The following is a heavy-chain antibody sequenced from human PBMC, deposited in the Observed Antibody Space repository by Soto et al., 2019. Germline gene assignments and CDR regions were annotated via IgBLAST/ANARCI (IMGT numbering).Heavy chain of an antibody. J-gene: IGHJ6*02. CDR2: IYTSGST. CDR1: GGSISSYY. D-gene: IGHD6-13*01. CDR3: ASGRIAAAATHPNYYGMDV. V-gene: IGHV4-4*07. Sequence: SETLSLTCTVSGGSISSYYWSWIRQPAGKGLEWIGRIYTSGSTNYNPSLKSRVTMSVDTSKNQFSLKLSSVTAADTAVYYCASGRIAAAATHPNYYGMDVWGQGTTVTVSS.